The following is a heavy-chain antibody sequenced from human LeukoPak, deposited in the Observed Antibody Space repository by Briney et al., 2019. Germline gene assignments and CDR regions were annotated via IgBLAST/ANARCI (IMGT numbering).Heavy chain of an antibody. D-gene: IGHD6-6*01. Sequence: GGSLRLSCAASGFTFSSYAMSWVRQAPGKGLEWVSAISGSGGSTYYPGSVKGRFTISRENAKNSLYLRMNSLRAGDTAVYYCARGEYGQSDAFDIWGQGTMVTVSS. V-gene: IGHV3-23*01. CDR1: GFTFSSYA. J-gene: IGHJ3*02. CDR3: ARGEYGQSDAFDI. CDR2: ISGSGGST.